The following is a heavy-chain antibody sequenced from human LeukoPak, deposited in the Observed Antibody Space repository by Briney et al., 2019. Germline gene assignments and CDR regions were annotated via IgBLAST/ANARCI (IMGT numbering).Heavy chain of an antibody. J-gene: IGHJ4*02. CDR2: VRGSDAGT. CDR1: GFTFSSYA. D-gene: IGHD1-26*01. Sequence: GGSLRLSCAASGFTFSSYAMNWVRQAPGKGLEWVSAVRGSDAGTSYADSVKGRFTISRDNSKHTLYLQMNSLRAEDTAVYYCAKNRGGSYYAGSDYWGQGTLVTVSS. V-gene: IGHV3-23*01. CDR3: AKNRGGSYYAGSDY.